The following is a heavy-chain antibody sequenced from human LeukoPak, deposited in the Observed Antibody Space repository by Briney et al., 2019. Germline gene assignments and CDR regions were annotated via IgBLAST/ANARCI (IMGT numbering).Heavy chain of an antibody. CDR2: IKQDGSEE. CDR3: ARDPGRWLQFSHFDY. CDR1: GFTFSSYW. V-gene: IGHV3-7*01. J-gene: IGHJ4*02. D-gene: IGHD5-24*01. Sequence: GGSLRLSCAASGFTFSSYWMSWVRQAPGKGLEWVANIKQDGSEEYYVDSVKGRFTISRDNAKNSLYLQMNSLRAEDTAVYYCARDPGRWLQFSHFDYWGQGTLVTVSS.